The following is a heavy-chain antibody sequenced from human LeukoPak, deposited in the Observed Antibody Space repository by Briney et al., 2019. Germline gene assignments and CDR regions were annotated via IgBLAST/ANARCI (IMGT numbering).Heavy chain of an antibody. V-gene: IGHV3-21*01. CDR1: GFTFSSYS. CDR3: ARDALGYCSSTSCYTPRGPSRRGYYFDY. CDR2: ISSSSSYI. D-gene: IGHD2-2*02. J-gene: IGHJ4*02. Sequence: GGSLRLSCAASGFTFSSYSMNWVRQAPGKGLEWVSSISSSSSYIYYADSVKGRFTISRDNAKNSLYLQMNSLRAEDTAVYYCARDALGYCSSTSCYTPRGPSRRGYYFDYWGQGTLVTVSS.